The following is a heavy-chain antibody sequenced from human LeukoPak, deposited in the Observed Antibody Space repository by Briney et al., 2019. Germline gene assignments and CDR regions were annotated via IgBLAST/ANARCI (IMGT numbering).Heavy chain of an antibody. D-gene: IGHD2-2*01. CDR3: ARRYCSSTSCSLYYFDY. J-gene: IGHJ4*02. CDR2: ISAYNGNT. V-gene: IGHV1-18*01. CDR1: GYTFTSYG. Sequence: ASVKVSCKASGYTFTSYGISWVRQAPGQGLEWMGWISAYNGNTTYAQKLQGRVTMTTDTSTSTAYMELRSLRSDDTAVYYCARRYCSSTSCSLYYFDYWGQGTLVTVSS.